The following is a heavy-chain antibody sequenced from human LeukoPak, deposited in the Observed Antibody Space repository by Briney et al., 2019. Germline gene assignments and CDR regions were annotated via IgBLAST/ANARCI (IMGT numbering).Heavy chain of an antibody. V-gene: IGHV3-30*02. J-gene: IGHJ4*02. Sequence: GGSLRLSCVASGFSLSRFGMHWVRQAPGKGLEWVAFIRYDGSNKYYADSVKGRFTISRDNSKNTLYLQMNSLRAEDTAVYYCAKDGDVLGFLEWFNFDYWGQGTLVTVSS. CDR1: GFSLSRFG. CDR2: IRYDGSNK. D-gene: IGHD3-3*02. CDR3: AKDGDVLGFLEWFNFDY.